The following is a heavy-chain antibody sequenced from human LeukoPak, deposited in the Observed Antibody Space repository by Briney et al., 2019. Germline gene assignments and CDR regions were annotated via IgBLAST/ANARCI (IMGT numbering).Heavy chain of an antibody. Sequence: GGSLRLSCAASGFTFSSYAMSWVRQAPGKGLEWVSVIYSAGSTYYADSVKGRFTISRHNSKNTLYLQMNSLRTEDTAVYYCARAVTAILRGWGQGTLVTVSS. CDR2: IYSAGST. D-gene: IGHD2-21*02. CDR1: GFTFSSYA. V-gene: IGHV3-66*02. CDR3: ARAVTAILRG. J-gene: IGHJ4*02.